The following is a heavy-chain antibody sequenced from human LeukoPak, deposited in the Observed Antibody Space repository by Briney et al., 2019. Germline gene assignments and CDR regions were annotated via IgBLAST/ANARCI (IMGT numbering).Heavy chain of an antibody. Sequence: PGGSLRLSCAASGFTFSSYAMHWVRQAPGKGLEWVAVISYDGSNKYYADSVKGRFTISRDNSKNTLYLQMNSLRAEDTAVYYCARDNVAAAGGGYYYYYMDVWGKGTTVTVSS. CDR3: ARDNVAAAGGGYYYYYMDV. J-gene: IGHJ6*03. CDR2: ISYDGSNK. CDR1: GFTFSSYA. V-gene: IGHV3-30*04. D-gene: IGHD6-13*01.